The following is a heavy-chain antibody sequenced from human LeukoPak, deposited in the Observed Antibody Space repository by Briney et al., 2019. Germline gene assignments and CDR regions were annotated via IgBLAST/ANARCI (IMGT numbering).Heavy chain of an antibody. V-gene: IGHV4-34*01. CDR3: ARTGETAVDSRGLFDY. D-gene: IGHD5-18*01. J-gene: IGHJ4*02. CDR1: GGSFSGYY. CDR2: INHSGST. Sequence: KPSETLSLTCAVYGGSFSGYYWSWIRQPPGKGPEWIGEINHSGSTNYNPSLKSRVSISADTSKNQFSLKLSSVTAADTAVYYCARTGETAVDSRGLFDYWGQGTLVTVSS.